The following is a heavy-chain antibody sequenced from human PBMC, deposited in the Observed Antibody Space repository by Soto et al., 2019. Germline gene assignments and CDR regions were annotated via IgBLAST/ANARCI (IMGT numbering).Heavy chain of an antibody. CDR1: GGSISSSTYY. J-gene: IGHJ5*02. V-gene: IGHV4-39*01. CDR3: ARQESSSGWENNWFDP. Sequence: SETLSLTCTVSGGSISSSTYYWGWICQPPGKGLEWIGSIYYSGSTYYNPSLKSRVTISVDTSKNQFSLKLSSVTAADTAVYYCARQESSSGWENNWFDPWGQGTLVNVSS. CDR2: IYYSGST. D-gene: IGHD3-22*01.